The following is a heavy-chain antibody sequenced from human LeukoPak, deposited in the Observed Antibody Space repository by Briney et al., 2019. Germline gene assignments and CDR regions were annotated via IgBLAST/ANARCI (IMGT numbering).Heavy chain of an antibody. CDR1: GGSITSGGYY. V-gene: IGHV4-31*03. J-gene: IGHJ4*02. Sequence: SETLSLTCTVSGGSITSGGYYWSWIRQHPGKGLEWIGYIYYSGSTYYSPSLESRVSISIDTSENQFSLKLSSVTAADTAVYYCASADSSGHVGYWGQGTLVTVSS. D-gene: IGHD3-22*01. CDR2: IYYSGST. CDR3: ASADSSGHVGY.